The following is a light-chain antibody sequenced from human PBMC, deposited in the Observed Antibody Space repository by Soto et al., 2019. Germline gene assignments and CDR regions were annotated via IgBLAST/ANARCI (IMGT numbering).Light chain of an antibody. Sequence: QSALTQPPSVSGSPGQSVTISCTGTSSDVGSYNRVSWYQQPPGTAPKLMIYEVSNRPSVVPALFSGSKSGNTASLTISGLQAEDEADYYCSSYTSSITFVFGTGTKLTVL. V-gene: IGLV2-18*02. J-gene: IGLJ1*01. CDR3: SSYTSSITFV. CDR2: EVS. CDR1: SSDVGSYNR.